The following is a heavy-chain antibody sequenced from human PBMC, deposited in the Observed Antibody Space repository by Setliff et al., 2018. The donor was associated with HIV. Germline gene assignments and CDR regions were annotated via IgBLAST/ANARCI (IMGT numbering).Heavy chain of an antibody. J-gene: IGHJ4*02. CDR3: ARSLPGYGDYYFDY. CDR2: VYYSGTT. Sequence: SETLSLTCTVSGGSISSGGFYWNWIRQHPGKGLEWIGHVYYSGTTSYNPSLKSRVSISVDTSNNQFSLKLSSVTAADTAVYYCARSLPGYGDYYFDYWGQGTLVTVSS. CDR1: GGSISSGGFY. V-gene: IGHV4-31*03. D-gene: IGHD4-17*01.